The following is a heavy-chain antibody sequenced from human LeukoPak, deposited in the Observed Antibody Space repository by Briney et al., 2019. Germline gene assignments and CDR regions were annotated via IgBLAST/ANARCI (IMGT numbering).Heavy chain of an antibody. CDR2: ISSSSSTI. Sequence: GGSLRLSCAASGFTFSSYSMNWVRQAPGKGLEWVSYISSSSSTIYYADSVKGRFTISRDNAKNSLCLQMNSLRAEDTAVYYCARDRVPDYWGQGTLVTVSS. CDR1: GFTFSSYS. CDR3: ARDRVPDY. D-gene: IGHD3-10*01. J-gene: IGHJ4*02. V-gene: IGHV3-48*01.